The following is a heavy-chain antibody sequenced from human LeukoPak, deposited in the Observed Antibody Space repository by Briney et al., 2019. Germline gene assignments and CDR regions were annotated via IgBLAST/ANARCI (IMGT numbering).Heavy chain of an antibody. Sequence: SETLSLTCAVYGGSFSGYYWSWIRQPPGKGLEWIGEINHSGSTNYNPSLKSRVTISVDTSKNQFSLKLSSVTAADTAVYYCAKTYYDFWSGYYGWFDPWGQGTLVTVSS. CDR3: AKTYYDFWSGYYGWFDP. CDR1: GGSFSGYY. J-gene: IGHJ5*02. CDR2: INHSGST. V-gene: IGHV4-34*01. D-gene: IGHD3-3*01.